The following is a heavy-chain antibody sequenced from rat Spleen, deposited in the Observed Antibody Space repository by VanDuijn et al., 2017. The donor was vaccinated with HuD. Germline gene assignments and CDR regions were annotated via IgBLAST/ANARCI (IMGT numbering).Heavy chain of an antibody. Sequence: EVQLVESGGGLVQPGGSLKLSCAASGFAFSNYGMNWVRQAPGKGLEWVASITNTGGSTYYPDSVKGRFTISRDNAKSTLYLQMNSLRSEDTATYYCAKEVMDAWGQGASVTVSS. CDR1: GFAFSNYG. V-gene: IGHV5-19*01. CDR2: ITNTGGST. J-gene: IGHJ4*01. CDR3: AKEVMDA.